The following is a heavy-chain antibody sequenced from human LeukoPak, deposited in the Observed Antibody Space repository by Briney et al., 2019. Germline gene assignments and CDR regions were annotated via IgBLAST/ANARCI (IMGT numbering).Heavy chain of an antibody. J-gene: IGHJ1*01. V-gene: IGHV3-74*01. D-gene: IGHD3-22*01. CDR3: ARAPSEVGGYYPEYFRH. Sequence: TGGSLRLSCEPSRFTPSRYWMHCVRQAPGKGLGWVSRIKSDGKTNYADSVKGRFTISRDNAKNTVSLQMDSLRAEDTGVYYCARAPSEVGGYYPEYFRHWGQGTLVTVSS. CDR1: RFTPSRYW. CDR2: IKSDGKT.